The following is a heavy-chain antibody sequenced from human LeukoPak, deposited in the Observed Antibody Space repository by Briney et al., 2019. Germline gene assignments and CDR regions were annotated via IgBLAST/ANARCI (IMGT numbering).Heavy chain of an antibody. J-gene: IGHJ4*02. V-gene: IGHV3-33*01. Sequence: PGGSLRLSCAASGFTFSSYGMHWVRQAPGKGLEWVAVIWYDGSNKYYADSVKGRFTISRDNSKNTLYLQMNSLRAEDTAVYYCARAAVALYGDCVYTFDYWGQGTLVTVSS. D-gene: IGHD4-17*01. CDR1: GFTFSSYG. CDR2: IWYDGSNK. CDR3: ARAAVALYGDCVYTFDY.